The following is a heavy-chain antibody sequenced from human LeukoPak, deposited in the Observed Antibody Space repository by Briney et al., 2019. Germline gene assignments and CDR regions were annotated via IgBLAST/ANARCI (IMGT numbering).Heavy chain of an antibody. J-gene: IGHJ4*02. CDR3: ARVGYCSGGSCYSVGGY. CDR1: GGSISSSSYY. Sequence: PSETLSLTCTVSGGSISSSSYYWGWIRQPPGKGLEWIGSIYYSGSTYYNPSLKSRVTISVDTSKNQFSLKLSSVTAADTAVYYCARVGYCSGGSCYSVGGYWGQGTLVTVSS. V-gene: IGHV4-39*07. D-gene: IGHD2-15*01. CDR2: IYYSGST.